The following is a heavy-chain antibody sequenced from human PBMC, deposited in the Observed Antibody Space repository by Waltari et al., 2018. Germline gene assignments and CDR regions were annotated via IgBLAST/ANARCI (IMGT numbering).Heavy chain of an antibody. D-gene: IGHD3-16*02. Sequence: QVQLVQSGAEVKKPGASVKVSCKASGYNFTGYYMHWVRQAPGQGLEWMGRINPNSGGTNYAQKFQGRVTMTRDTSKNQFSLKLSSVTAADTAVYYCARGDRWFDYWGQGTLVTVSS. CDR2: INPNSGGT. J-gene: IGHJ4*02. CDR1: GYNFTGYY. V-gene: IGHV1-2*06. CDR3: ARGDRWFDY.